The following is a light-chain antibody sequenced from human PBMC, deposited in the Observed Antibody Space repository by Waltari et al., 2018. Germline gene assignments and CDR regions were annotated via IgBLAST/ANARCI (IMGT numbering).Light chain of an antibody. CDR2: EVT. CDR3: SSYADSDNLV. CDR1: SSDVGGYNS. J-gene: IGLJ3*02. Sequence: QSALTQPPSASGSPGQSVTISCTGTSSDVGGYNSVSWYQQHPGKAPKLTIYEVTKRPSGVPDRFSGSKSGNTASLIVSGLQAEDEADYHCSSYADSDNLVSGGGTKLTVL. V-gene: IGLV2-8*01.